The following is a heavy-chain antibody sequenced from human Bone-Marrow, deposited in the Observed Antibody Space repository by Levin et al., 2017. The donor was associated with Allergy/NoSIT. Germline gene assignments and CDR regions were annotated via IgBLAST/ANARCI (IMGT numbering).Heavy chain of an antibody. Sequence: GGSLRLSCAASGFTFSSHAMSWVRQAPGKGLEWVSSISGSGGSTNYADSVKGRFTISRDNSKNTLYLQMNSLRAEDTAVYYCARVEGCRGGKCYYFDYWGQGTLVTVSS. CDR2: ISGSGGST. CDR3: ARVEGCRGGKCYYFDY. CDR1: GFTFSSHA. D-gene: IGHD2-15*01. V-gene: IGHV3-23*01. J-gene: IGHJ4*02.